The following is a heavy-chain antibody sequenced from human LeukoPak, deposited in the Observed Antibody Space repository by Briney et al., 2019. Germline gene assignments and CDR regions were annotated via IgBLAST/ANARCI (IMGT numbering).Heavy chain of an antibody. Sequence: ASVKVSCKASGYTFTGYYMHWVRQAPGQGLEWMGWINPNSGGTNYAQKFQGRVTMTRDTFISTAYMELSRLRSDDTAVYYCARGTRSYYYDSSGITGYYMDVWGKGTTVTVSS. J-gene: IGHJ6*03. V-gene: IGHV1-2*02. CDR3: ARGTRSYYYDSSGITGYYMDV. D-gene: IGHD3-22*01. CDR2: INPNSGGT. CDR1: GYTFTGYY.